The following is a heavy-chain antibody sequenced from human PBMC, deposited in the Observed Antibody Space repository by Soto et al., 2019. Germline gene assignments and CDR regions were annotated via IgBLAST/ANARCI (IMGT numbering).Heavy chain of an antibody. CDR1: GFTFRGYW. CDR2: INSDGTTT. CDR3: THCRGESCHGGYFGMDV. Sequence: GGSLRLSCGGSGFTFRGYWMHWVRQSPGKGLVWVSRINSDGTTTAYADSVKGRFTISRDNSKNTLFPQMTSLRADDTAVYYCTHCRGESCHGGYFGMDVWGQGTTVTVSS. V-gene: IGHV3-74*01. D-gene: IGHD2-15*01. J-gene: IGHJ6*02.